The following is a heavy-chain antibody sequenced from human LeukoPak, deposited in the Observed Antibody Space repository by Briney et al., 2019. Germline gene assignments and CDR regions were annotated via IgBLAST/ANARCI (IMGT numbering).Heavy chain of an antibody. J-gene: IGHJ1*01. Sequence: GGSLRLSCIASGFTFNKYGMQWVRQAPGKGLEWVAVRSDDGSAQHYADSVRGRFTISRDNSKNTLSLQMNSLRPEDTAMYFCAKDRDPYSSGTWDSWGQGTLVIVSS. CDR1: GFTFNKYG. V-gene: IGHV3-30*18. D-gene: IGHD3-22*01. CDR3: AKDRDPYSSGTWDS. CDR2: RSDDGSAQ.